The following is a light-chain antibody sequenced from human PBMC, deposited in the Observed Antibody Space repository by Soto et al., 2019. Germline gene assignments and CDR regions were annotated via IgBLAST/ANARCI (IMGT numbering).Light chain of an antibody. CDR3: QVWDSSSDHPA. Sequence: SSELTQPPSVSVAPGKTARITCGGNNIGSKSVHWYQQKPGQAPVLVIYYDSDRPSGIPERFSGSNSGNTATLTISRVEAGDEADYYCQVWDSSSDHPAFGGGTKLTVL. CDR1: NIGSKS. J-gene: IGLJ2*01. V-gene: IGLV3-21*04. CDR2: YDS.